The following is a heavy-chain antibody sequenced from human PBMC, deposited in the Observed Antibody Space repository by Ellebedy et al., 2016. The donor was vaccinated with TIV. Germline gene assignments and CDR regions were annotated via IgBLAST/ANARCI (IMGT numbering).Heavy chain of an antibody. Sequence: GESLKISCEASGFTFTNYAMSWVRQAPGKGLEWVSTICTGGTFYPDSVKGRFTISRDSSRNTLFLQMDSLRAEDTALYYCAKKHDTSPWVFENWGQGALVTVSS. CDR1: GFTFTNYA. CDR3: AKKHDTSPWVFEN. D-gene: IGHD6-13*01. J-gene: IGHJ4*02. CDR2: ICTGGT. V-gene: IGHV3-23*01.